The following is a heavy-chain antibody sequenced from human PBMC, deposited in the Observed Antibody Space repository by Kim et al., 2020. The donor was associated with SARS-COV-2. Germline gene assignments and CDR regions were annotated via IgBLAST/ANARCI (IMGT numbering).Heavy chain of an antibody. CDR3: AKAIRPAPNY. J-gene: IGHJ4*02. Sequence: GGSLRLSCAASGFTFADYAMHWVRQAPGKGLGCVSGISWNSGSIGYADSVKGRFTISRDNAKNSLYLQMNSLRAEDTALYYCAKAIRPAPNYWGQGTLVTVSS. CDR1: GFTFADYA. V-gene: IGHV3-9*01. CDR2: ISWNSGSI.